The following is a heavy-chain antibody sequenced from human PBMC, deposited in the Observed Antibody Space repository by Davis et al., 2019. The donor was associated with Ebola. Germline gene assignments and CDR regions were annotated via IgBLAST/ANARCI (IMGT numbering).Heavy chain of an antibody. CDR2: INPNSGGT. CDR1: GYTFTGYY. Sequence: ASVKVSCKASGYTFTGYYIHWVRQAPGQGLEWLGWINPNSGGTTYAQKFQGRVTMTSDTSISTAYLDLSRLTSDDTAVYFCAREKSPIQGPNWFDPWGQGTLVTVSS. CDR3: AREKSPIQGPNWFDP. V-gene: IGHV1-2*02. D-gene: IGHD5-18*01. J-gene: IGHJ5*02.